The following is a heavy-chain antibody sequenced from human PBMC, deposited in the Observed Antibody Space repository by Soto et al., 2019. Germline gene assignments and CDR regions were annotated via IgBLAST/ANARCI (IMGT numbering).Heavy chain of an antibody. CDR1: GYTFTIYD. CDR3: ARMGYYHYDGMDV. Sequence: QVQLVESGAEVKKPGASVKVSSKASGYTFTIYDVNWVRQATVQGLEWMGWMNPNRGNTGYPQKFQGRVTMTRNPSISTAYMELSSLRSEDTAVYYCARMGYYHYDGMDVWGQGTTVTVSS. V-gene: IGHV1-8*01. J-gene: IGHJ6*02. CDR2: MNPNRGNT.